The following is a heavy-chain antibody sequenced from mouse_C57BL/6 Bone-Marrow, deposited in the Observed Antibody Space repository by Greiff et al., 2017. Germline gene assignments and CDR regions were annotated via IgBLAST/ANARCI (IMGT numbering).Heavy chain of an antibody. Sequence: QVQLQQPGAELVKPGASVKMSCKASGYTFTSYWITWVKQRPGQGLEWIGDIYPTSGRTNYNEKFKSKAILTVDTSSNTAYMQLSSLPSEDSAVFDGERSGPLGRSFDYWGQGTTLTVSS. CDR3: ERSGPLGRSFDY. J-gene: IGHJ2*01. CDR2: IYPTSGRT. V-gene: IGHV1-55*01. CDR1: GYTFTSYW. D-gene: IGHD4-1*01.